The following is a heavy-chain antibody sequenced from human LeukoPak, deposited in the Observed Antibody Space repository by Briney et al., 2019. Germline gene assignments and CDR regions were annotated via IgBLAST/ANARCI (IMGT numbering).Heavy chain of an antibody. J-gene: IGHJ4*02. CDR3: VRDNAAAEGALDY. V-gene: IGHV3-33*01. CDR2: IWYDGSHR. Sequence: PGRSLRLSCVASGFTFSSHGMHWVRQAPGKGMEWVAVIWYDGSHRYYPDSVKGRFTISRDNSKTTLFLQMDSLRVDDTAVYYCVRDNAAAEGALDYWGQGSLVTVSS. CDR1: GFTFSSHG.